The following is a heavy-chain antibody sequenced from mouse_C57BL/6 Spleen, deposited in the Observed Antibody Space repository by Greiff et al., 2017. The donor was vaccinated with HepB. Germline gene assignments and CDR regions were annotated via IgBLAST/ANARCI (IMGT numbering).Heavy chain of an antibody. Sequence: EVKLMESGGGLVQSGRSLRLSCATSGFTFSDFYMEWVRQAPGKGLEWIAASRNKANDYTTEYSAYVKGRFIVSRDTSQSILYRQMNALRAEDTAIYYCARRVVSYWYCDVWGTGTTVTVSS. D-gene: IGHD1-1*01. CDR1: GFTFSDFY. J-gene: IGHJ1*03. V-gene: IGHV7-1*01. CDR2: SRNKANDYTT. CDR3: ARRVVSYWYCDV.